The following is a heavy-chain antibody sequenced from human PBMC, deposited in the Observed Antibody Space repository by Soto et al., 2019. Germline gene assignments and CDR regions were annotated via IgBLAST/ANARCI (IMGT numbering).Heavy chain of an antibody. CDR3: VVKQKLPWVNY. V-gene: IGHV5-51*01. D-gene: IGHD6-13*01. Sequence: GESLKISCQGSGYTFTGYWIGWVRQMPGKGLEWMGIIYPGDFDTRYSPSFQGQVTISADKSINTAYLQWSSLKASDTAMYYCVVKQKLPWVNYWGQGTLVTVSS. CDR1: GYTFTGYW. J-gene: IGHJ4*02. CDR2: IYPGDFDT.